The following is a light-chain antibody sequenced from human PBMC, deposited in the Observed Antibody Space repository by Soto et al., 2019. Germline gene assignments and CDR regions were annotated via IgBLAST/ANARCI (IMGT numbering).Light chain of an antibody. V-gene: IGKV3-20*01. CDR1: QSVSSSY. J-gene: IGKJ1*01. Sequence: EIVLTQSPGTLSLSPGERATLSCRASQSVSSSYLAWYQQKPGQAPRLLIHGTSSRATAIPDRFSGSGSGTDFTLTISRLEPEDFAVYYCQQYGSSSWTFGQGTKLEIK. CDR3: QQYGSSSWT. CDR2: GTS.